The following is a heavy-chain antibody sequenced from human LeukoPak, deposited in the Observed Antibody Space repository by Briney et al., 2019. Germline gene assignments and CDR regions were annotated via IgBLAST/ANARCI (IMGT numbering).Heavy chain of an antibody. CDR2: VRPDGSEK. CDR1: EFTFGTSL. J-gene: IGHJ4*02. V-gene: IGHV3-7*01. CDR3: TRLGGSSGVDY. D-gene: IGHD6-19*01. Sequence: PGGSLRLSCAVSEFTFGTSLMTWVRQAPGKGLEWVASVRPDGSEKTYVDSVKGRFTVSRDNAKNTLYLQMISLRAEDTAVYYCTRLGGSSGVDYWGQGTLVTVSS.